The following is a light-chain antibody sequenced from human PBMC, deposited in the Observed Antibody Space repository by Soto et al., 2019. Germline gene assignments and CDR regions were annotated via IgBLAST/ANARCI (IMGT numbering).Light chain of an antibody. CDR1: QSVSGY. CDR3: QQRSNWPST. Sequence: EIVLTQSPATLSLSPGNRATLSCRASQSVSGYLSWYQQKHGQAPRLLIYDASNRATVLPARFSGSGSGTDFPLTITSLEHDVFAVYCWQQRSNWPSTFGGGTKVEI. CDR2: DAS. J-gene: IGKJ4*01. V-gene: IGKV3-11*01.